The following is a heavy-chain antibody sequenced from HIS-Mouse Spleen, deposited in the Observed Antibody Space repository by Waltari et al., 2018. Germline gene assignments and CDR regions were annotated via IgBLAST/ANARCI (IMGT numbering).Heavy chain of an antibody. Sequence: HLQLQESGPVLVNPSETLSLTCTVSCGSISSSSYPWGWIRQPPGKGLEWIGSIYYSGSPYYNPSLKSRVTISVDTSKNQFSLKLSSVTAADTAVYYCAYGDYFDYWGQGTLVTVSS. CDR2: IYYSGSP. J-gene: IGHJ4*02. CDR3: AYGDYFDY. CDR1: CGSISSSSYP. V-gene: IGHV4-39*01. D-gene: IGHD4-17*01.